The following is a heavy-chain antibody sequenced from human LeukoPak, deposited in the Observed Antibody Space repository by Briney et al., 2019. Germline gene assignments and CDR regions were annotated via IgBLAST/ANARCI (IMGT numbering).Heavy chain of an antibody. Sequence: GGPLRLSCAASGFTFSSYWMSWVRQAPGKGLEWVSAISGSGGSTYYADSVKGRFTISRDNSKNTLYLQMNSLRAEDTAVYYCAKQIVVVPAANNYWGQGTLVTVSS. J-gene: IGHJ4*02. D-gene: IGHD2-2*01. V-gene: IGHV3-23*01. CDR2: ISGSGGST. CDR1: GFTFSSYW. CDR3: AKQIVVVPAANNY.